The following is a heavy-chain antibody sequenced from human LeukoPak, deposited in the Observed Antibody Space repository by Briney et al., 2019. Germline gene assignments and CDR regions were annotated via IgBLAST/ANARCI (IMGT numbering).Heavy chain of an antibody. CDR2: IYYSGSI. D-gene: IGHD5-18*01. CDR3: ARLKRGYSYGFPDY. J-gene: IGHJ4*02. Sequence: SQTLSLTCTVSGGSISSGGYYWSWIRQPPGKGLEWIGYIYYSGSINYNPTLKSRVTISVDTSKNQFSLKLSSVTAADTAVYYCARLKRGYSYGFPDYWGQGTLVTVSS. CDR1: GGSISSGGYY. V-gene: IGHV4-61*08.